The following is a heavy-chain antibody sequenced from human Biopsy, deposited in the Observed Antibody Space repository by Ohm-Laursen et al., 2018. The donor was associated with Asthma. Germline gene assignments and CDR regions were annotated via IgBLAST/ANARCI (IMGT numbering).Heavy chain of an antibody. CDR2: ISFDGSNK. D-gene: IGHD1-26*01. V-gene: IGHV3-30*18. J-gene: IGHJ4*02. CDR1: GFTFSNYG. Sequence: SLRLSCAASGFTFSNYGMHWVRQAPGKGLEWVAVISFDGSNKDFADSVKGRFTISRDNSKNTMYPEMNSLRAEDTAVYFCAKEVFPGWELRRGPDSWGQGTLVTVSS. CDR3: AKEVFPGWELRRGPDS.